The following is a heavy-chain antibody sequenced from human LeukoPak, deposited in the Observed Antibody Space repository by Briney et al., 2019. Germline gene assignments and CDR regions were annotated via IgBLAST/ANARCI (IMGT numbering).Heavy chain of an antibody. D-gene: IGHD3-10*01. Sequence: ASAKVSCKASGYTFTSYYMHWVRQAPGQGLEWMGIINPSGGSTSYAQKFQGRVTMTRDTSTSTVYMELSSLRSEDTAVYYCARVGVRGGYFDYWGQGTLVTVSS. CDR2: INPSGGST. CDR3: ARVGVRGGYFDY. CDR1: GYTFTSYY. V-gene: IGHV1-46*01. J-gene: IGHJ4*02.